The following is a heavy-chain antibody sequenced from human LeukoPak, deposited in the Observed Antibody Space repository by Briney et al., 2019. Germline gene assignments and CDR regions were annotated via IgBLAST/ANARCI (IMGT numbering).Heavy chain of an antibody. CDR3: ARVDFDWYNWFDP. J-gene: IGHJ5*02. D-gene: IGHD3-9*01. CDR1: GGSISHYF. CDR2: IYYSGST. Sequence: PSETLSLTCTVSGGSISHYFWSWIRQPPGKALEWIGYIYYSGSTNYNPSLKSRVTISVDPSKNQFSLKLNSVTAADTAVYYCARVDFDWYNWFDPWGQGTLVTVSS. V-gene: IGHV4-59*08.